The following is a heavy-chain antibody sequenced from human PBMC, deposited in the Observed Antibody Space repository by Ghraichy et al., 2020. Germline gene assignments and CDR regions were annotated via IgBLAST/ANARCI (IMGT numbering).Heavy chain of an antibody. J-gene: IGHJ4*02. CDR3: SRHPQTGDYYFDS. Sequence: SQTLSLTCTVSGGSISSRTYHWGWIRQSPGKGLEWIGSIYYSGSTYYNPSLKSRVTISVDTSKNQFSLNLSSVTAADTAVYYCSRHPQTGDYYFDSWGQGTLVTVSS. CDR2: IYYSGST. CDR1: GGSISSRTYH. V-gene: IGHV4-39*01. D-gene: IGHD4-17*01.